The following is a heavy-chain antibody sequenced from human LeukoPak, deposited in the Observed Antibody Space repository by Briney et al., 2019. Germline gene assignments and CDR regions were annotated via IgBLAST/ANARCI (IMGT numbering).Heavy chain of an antibody. D-gene: IGHD3-22*01. V-gene: IGHV4-38-2*02. CDR2: IYHSGST. J-gene: IGHJ4*02. CDR3: ASQTYYYDSSGYYRPYYFDY. Sequence: SETLSLTCTVSGYSISSGYYWGWIRPPPGKGLEWIGSIYHSGSTYHNPSLKSRVTISVDTSKNQFSLKLSSVTAADTAVYYCASQTYYYDSSGYYRPYYFDYWGQGTLVTVSS. CDR1: GYSISSGYY.